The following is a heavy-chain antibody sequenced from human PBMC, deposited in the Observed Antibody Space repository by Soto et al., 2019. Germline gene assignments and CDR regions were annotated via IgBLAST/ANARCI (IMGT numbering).Heavy chain of an antibody. D-gene: IGHD6-13*01. Sequence: GGSLRLSCAASGFSFSSYAMHWVRQAPGKGLEWVSAISITGGSTYYADSVKGRFTTSRDNSKNTLYLQMNSLRAEDTAVYYCAKARSSSWYHYWGQGTQVTVSS. CDR3: AKARSSSWYHY. J-gene: IGHJ4*02. CDR2: ISITGGST. V-gene: IGHV3-23*01. CDR1: GFSFSSYA.